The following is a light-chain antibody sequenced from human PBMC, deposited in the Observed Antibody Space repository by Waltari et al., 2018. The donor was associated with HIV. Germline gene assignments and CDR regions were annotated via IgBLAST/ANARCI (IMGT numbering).Light chain of an antibody. CDR1: QTITTY. V-gene: IGKV1-39*01. CDR3: QQTYNTPYT. J-gene: IGKJ2*01. CDR2: SAS. Sequence: DIQMTQSPSSLSASVGDRVTITCRASQTITTYLSLYQQKPGNAPKLLIYSASSLQSGVAPRFGGSGSGTDFTLNINNLQPEDSATYYCQQTYNTPYTFGQGTKLEIK.